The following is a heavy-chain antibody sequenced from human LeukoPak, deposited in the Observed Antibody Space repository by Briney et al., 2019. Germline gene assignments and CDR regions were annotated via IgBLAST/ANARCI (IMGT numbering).Heavy chain of an antibody. CDR1: GFTFSSYA. CDR3: ARDKGSYYGSGSPYGMDV. Sequence: GGSLRLSCAASGFTFSSYAMSWVRQAPGKGLEWVSAISGSGGSTYYADSVKGRFTISRDNSKNTLYLQMNSLRAEDTAVYYCARDKGSYYGSGSPYGMDVWGQGTTVTVSS. V-gene: IGHV3-23*01. D-gene: IGHD3-10*01. CDR2: ISGSGGST. J-gene: IGHJ6*02.